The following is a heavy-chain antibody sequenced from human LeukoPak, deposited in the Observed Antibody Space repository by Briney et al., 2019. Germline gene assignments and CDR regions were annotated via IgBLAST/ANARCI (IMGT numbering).Heavy chain of an antibody. V-gene: IGHV1-2*02. CDR1: GYTFTDYY. J-gene: IGHJ6*03. CDR2: INPNSGGT. Sequence: GASVKVSCKTSGYTFTDYYIHWVRQAPGQGLEWMGWINPNSGGTNYAQKFQGRVTMTGDTSISTAYMELSRLRSDDTAVYYCARAYYYYYMDVWGKGTTVTVSS. CDR3: ARAYYYYYMDV.